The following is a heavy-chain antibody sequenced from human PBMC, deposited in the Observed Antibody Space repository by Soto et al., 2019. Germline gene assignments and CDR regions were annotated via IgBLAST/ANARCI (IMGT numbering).Heavy chain of an antibody. Sequence: QMQLVESGGGVVQPGRSLRLSCAASGFTFTHHGIHWVRQAPGKGLEWVADISSTGIDNWYCGSVQGRLTISRENFRDTAYLQMNGLRPEATAVYYCVSGEGRNSNDTRFDYWGQGTLGTVSS. CDR2: ISSTGIDN. J-gene: IGHJ4*02. CDR1: GFTFTHHG. CDR3: VSGEGRNSNDTRFDY. V-gene: IGHV3-30*03. D-gene: IGHD2-21*01.